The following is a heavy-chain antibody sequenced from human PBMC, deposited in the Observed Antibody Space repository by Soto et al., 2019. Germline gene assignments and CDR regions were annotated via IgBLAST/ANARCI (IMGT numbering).Heavy chain of an antibody. J-gene: IGHJ4*02. Sequence: SESRSLTCTVSGASISRSTYYWALIRQPPGKGLGWIGSVYYRGTTYYNPSLKSRVTISVDTSKNQFSLKLNSVTAADTAVYYCARGWSGWRVWLDYWGQGTLVTVS. CDR3: ARGWSGWRVWLDY. CDR2: VYYRGTT. D-gene: IGHD6-19*01. V-gene: IGHV4-39*01. CDR1: GASISRSTYY.